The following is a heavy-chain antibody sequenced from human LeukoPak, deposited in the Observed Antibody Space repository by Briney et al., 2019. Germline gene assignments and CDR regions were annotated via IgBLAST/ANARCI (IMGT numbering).Heavy chain of an antibody. D-gene: IGHD3-3*01. V-gene: IGHV4-39*01. CDR3: TTIFGVVKFDY. CDR1: GGSISSSSYY. Sequence: PSETLSLTCTVSGGSISSSSYYWGWIRQPPGKGLEWIGSIYYSGSTYYNPSLKSRVTISVDTSKNQFSLKLSSVTAADTAVYYCTTIFGVVKFDYWGQGTLVTVSS. CDR2: IYYSGST. J-gene: IGHJ4*02.